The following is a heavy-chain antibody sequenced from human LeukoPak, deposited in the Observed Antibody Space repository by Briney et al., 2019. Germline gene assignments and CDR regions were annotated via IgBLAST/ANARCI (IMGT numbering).Heavy chain of an antibody. CDR1: GFTVSSNY. V-gene: IGHV3-66*01. Sequence: PGGSLRLSCAASGFTVSSNYMTWVRQAPGKGLEWVSLIYSGGSTSYADSVRGRFTISRDNSKNTLYLQMNRLRAEDTAVYYCARIETVADAFVIWGERGIVSVSS. CDR2: IYSGGST. J-gene: IGHJ3*02. CDR3: ARIETVADAFVI. D-gene: IGHD1-1*01.